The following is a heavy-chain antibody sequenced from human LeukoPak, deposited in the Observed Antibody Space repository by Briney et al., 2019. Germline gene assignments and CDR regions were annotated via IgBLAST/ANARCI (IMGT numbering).Heavy chain of an antibody. Sequence: PGGSLRLSCAAPGFTFSRNGMHWVRQAPGKGLEWVAVISHDGTNKYHADSVKGRFTISRDNSKNTLYLQMSSLRAEDTAVYYCAKAHLSDYGDYVRFHYNGMDVWGQGTTVSVSS. CDR1: GFTFSRNG. CDR3: AKAHLSDYGDYVRFHYNGMDV. J-gene: IGHJ6*02. D-gene: IGHD4-17*01. V-gene: IGHV3-30*18. CDR2: ISHDGTNK.